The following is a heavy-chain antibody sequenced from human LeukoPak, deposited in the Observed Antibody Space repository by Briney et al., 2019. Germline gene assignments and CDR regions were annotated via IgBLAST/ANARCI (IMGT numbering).Heavy chain of an antibody. D-gene: IGHD4-17*01. CDR1: GYSFSTYG. V-gene: IGHV5-51*01. Sequence: GESLKISCKGSGYSFSTYGIGWVRQLPGKGLEWMGIIYPGDSDTKYSPSFQGQVTISADKSISTAYLQWSSLKASDTAMYYCARELLHYGDTGFDYWGQGTLVTVSS. CDR2: IYPGDSDT. CDR3: ARELLHYGDTGFDY. J-gene: IGHJ4*02.